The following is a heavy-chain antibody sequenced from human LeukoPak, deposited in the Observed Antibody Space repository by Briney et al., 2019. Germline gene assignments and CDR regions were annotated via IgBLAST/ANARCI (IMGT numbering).Heavy chain of an antibody. J-gene: IGHJ5*02. V-gene: IGHV4-39*01. D-gene: IGHD6-19*01. Sequence: PSDTRSLTCTVSGGSISSSSYYWGWIRQPPGKGLEWIGSIYYSGSTYYNPSLKSRVTISVDTSKNQFSLKLSSVTAADTAVYYCARHLIAVAGIWFDPWGQGTLVTVSS. CDR2: IYYSGST. CDR3: ARHLIAVAGIWFDP. CDR1: GGSISSSSYY.